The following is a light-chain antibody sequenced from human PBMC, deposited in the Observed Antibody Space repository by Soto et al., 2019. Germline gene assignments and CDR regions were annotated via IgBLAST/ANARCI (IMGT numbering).Light chain of an antibody. CDR3: QQRSNWSPGLT. J-gene: IGKJ4*01. Sequence: EIVLTQSPATLSLSPGERATLSCRASQSVSSYLAWYQQKPGQAPRLLIYDASNRATGIPARFSGSGSGTDFTLNISSREPEDFAVYYCQQRSNWSPGLTFGGGTKVEIK. V-gene: IGKV3-11*01. CDR2: DAS. CDR1: QSVSSY.